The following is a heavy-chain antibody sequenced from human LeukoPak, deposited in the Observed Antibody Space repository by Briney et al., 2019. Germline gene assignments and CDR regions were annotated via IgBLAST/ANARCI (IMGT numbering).Heavy chain of an antibody. Sequence: PSETLSLTCAVYGGSFSGYYWNWIRQPPGKGLEWIGEINHRGSTNYNPSLKSRVTISVDTSKSQFSLKLSSVTAADTAVYYCARGRTTYDYAWGSYRPPDYWGRGTLVTVSS. V-gene: IGHV4-34*01. J-gene: IGHJ4*02. CDR3: ARGRTTYDYAWGSYRPPDY. D-gene: IGHD3-16*02. CDR1: GGSFSGYY. CDR2: INHRGST.